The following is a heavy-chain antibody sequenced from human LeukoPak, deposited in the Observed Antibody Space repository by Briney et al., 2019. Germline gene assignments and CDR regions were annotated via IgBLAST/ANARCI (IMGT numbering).Heavy chain of an antibody. J-gene: IGHJ4*02. CDR1: GFTFSSYW. V-gene: IGHV3-74*01. CDR2: INSDGSST. Sequence: GGSLRLSCVASGFTFSSYWMHWARQAPGKGLVWVSRINSDGSSTSYADSVKGRFAISRDNAKNTLYLQMNSLRVEDTAVYYCGRGASSGTNHYAIDYWGQGTLVTVSS. CDR3: GRGASSGTNHYAIDY. D-gene: IGHD2-2*01.